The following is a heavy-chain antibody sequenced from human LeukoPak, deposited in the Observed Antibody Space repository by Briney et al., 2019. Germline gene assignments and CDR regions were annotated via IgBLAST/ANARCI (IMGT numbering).Heavy chain of an antibody. V-gene: IGHV1-69*06. Sequence: SVKVSCKASGGTFSSYAISWVRQAPGQGLEWMGGIIPIFGTADYAQKFQGRVTITADKSTSTAYMELSSLRSEDTAVYYCARLVRGAGYYYYYMDVWGKGTTVTVSS. CDR3: ARLVRGAGYYYYYMDV. J-gene: IGHJ6*03. D-gene: IGHD3-10*01. CDR2: IIPIFGTA. CDR1: GGTFSSYA.